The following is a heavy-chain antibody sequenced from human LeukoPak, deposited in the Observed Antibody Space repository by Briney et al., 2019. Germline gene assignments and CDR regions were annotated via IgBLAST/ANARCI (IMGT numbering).Heavy chain of an antibody. CDR1: GFTFSTYW. Sequence: GGSLRLSCEASGFTFSTYWMSWVRQVPGKGLEWVANIKQDGSEKYYVDSVKGRFTISRDNAKNSLYLQMNSLRAEDTAVYYCANFGYSSGSYFDYWGQGTLVTVSS. CDR3: ANFGYSSGSYFDY. J-gene: IGHJ4*02. CDR2: IKQDGSEK. D-gene: IGHD6-19*01. V-gene: IGHV3-7*01.